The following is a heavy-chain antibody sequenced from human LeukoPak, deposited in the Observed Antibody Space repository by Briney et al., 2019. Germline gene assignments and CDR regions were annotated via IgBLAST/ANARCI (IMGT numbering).Heavy chain of an antibody. CDR2: IIPILGIA. V-gene: IGHV1-69*04. CDR3: AKAYYGSGSYVKGYFDL. CDR1: GGTFSSYA. J-gene: IGHJ2*01. D-gene: IGHD3-10*01. Sequence: SVKVSCKASGGTFSSYAISWVRQAPGQGLEWMGRIIPILGIANYAQTFKGRVTITADKSKSTAYMELSSLRSEDTAVYYCAKAYYGSGSYVKGYFDLWGRGTLVTVSS.